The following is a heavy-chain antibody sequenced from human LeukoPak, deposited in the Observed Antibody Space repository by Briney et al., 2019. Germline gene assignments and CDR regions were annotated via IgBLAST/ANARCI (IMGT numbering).Heavy chain of an antibody. CDR2: ISSSGSTI. CDR3: ARDSSSWYGGFDY. Sequence: GGSLRLSCTASGFSFSSYSMNWVRQAPGKGLEWVSYISSSGSTIYYADSVKGRFTISRDNAKNSLYLQMNSLRAEDTAVYYCARDSSSWYGGFDYWGQGTLVTVSS. V-gene: IGHV3-11*01. CDR1: GFSFSSYS. D-gene: IGHD6-13*01. J-gene: IGHJ4*02.